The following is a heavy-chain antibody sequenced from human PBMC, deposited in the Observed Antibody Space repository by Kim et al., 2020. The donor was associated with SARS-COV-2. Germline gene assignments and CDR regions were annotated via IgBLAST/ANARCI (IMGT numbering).Heavy chain of an antibody. V-gene: IGHV3-9*01. CDR3: AKGRIAARRGGGYYYYGMDV. CDR2: ISWNSGSI. Sequence: GGSLRLSCAASGFTFGDYAMHWVRQAPGKGLEWVSGISWNSGSIGYADSVKGRFTISRDNAKNSLYLQMNSLRAEDTALYYCAKGRIAARRGGGYYYYGMDVWGQGTTVTVSS. D-gene: IGHD6-6*01. CDR1: GFTFGDYA. J-gene: IGHJ6*02.